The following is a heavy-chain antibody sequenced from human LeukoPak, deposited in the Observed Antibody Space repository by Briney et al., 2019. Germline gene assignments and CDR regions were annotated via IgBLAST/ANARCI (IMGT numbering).Heavy chain of an antibody. D-gene: IGHD3-10*01. CDR3: ARSDYSGSGTYTEFDAFDI. CDR1: GGSISSYY. CDR2: IYYTGST. V-gene: IGHV4-59*01. J-gene: IGHJ3*02. Sequence: SETLSLTCTVSGGSISSYYWSWIRQPPGKGLEWIGYIYYTGSTSYNPSLKSRVTISMDTSKNQFSLKLSSVTAADSAVSYCARSDYSGSGTYTEFDAFDIWGQGPMVTVSS.